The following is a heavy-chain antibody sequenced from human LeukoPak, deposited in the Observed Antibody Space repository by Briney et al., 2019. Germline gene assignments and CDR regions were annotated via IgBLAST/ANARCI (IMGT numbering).Heavy chain of an antibody. CDR2: ISGSGGST. V-gene: IGHV3-23*01. Sequence: PGGSLRLSCAASGFTFDDYGMSWVRQAPGKGLEWVSAISGSGGSTYYADSVKGRFTISRDNSKNTLYLQMNSLRAEDTAVYYCAKAYGLVTYNWFDPWGQGTLVTVSS. D-gene: IGHD3-10*01. CDR1: GFTFDDYG. J-gene: IGHJ5*02. CDR3: AKAYGLVTYNWFDP.